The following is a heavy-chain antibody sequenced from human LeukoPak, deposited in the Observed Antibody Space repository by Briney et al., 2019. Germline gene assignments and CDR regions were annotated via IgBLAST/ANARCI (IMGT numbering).Heavy chain of an antibody. D-gene: IGHD1-20*01. J-gene: IGHJ4*02. CDR2: ISSSGSTI. CDR1: GFTSSDYY. Sequence: GGSLRLSCAASGFTSSDYYMSWIRQAPGKGLEWVSYISSSGSTIYYADSVKGRFTISRDDAKNSLYLQMNSLRAEDTAVYYCARAHYNWNEPPFDHWGQGVLVTVSS. V-gene: IGHV3-11*01. CDR3: ARAHYNWNEPPFDH.